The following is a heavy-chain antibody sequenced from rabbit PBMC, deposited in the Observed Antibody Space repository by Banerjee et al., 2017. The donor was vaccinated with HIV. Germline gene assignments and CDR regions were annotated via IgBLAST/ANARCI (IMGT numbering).Heavy chain of an antibody. V-gene: IGHV1S45*01. J-gene: IGHJ6*01. CDR2: IGAGSGTT. D-gene: IGHD3-1*01. Sequence: QQQLEESGGGLVKPGGTLTLTCKASGIDFSSYYRMCWVRQAPGRGLELIACIGAGSGTTYYATWAKGRFTISKTSSTTVALQMTSLTAADTATYFCARWGYGMDLWGPGTLVTVS. CDR1: GIDFSSYYR. CDR3: ARWGYGMDL.